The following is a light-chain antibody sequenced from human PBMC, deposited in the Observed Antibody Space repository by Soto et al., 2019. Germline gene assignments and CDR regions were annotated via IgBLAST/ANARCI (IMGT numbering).Light chain of an antibody. CDR1: QTVSRN. V-gene: IGKV3-11*01. CDR2: DAS. J-gene: IGKJ5*01. CDR3: QQRSNWPPSIT. Sequence: EVVMTQSPATLSVSPGERATLSCRAIQTVSRNLAWYQQKPGQAPRLLIYDASNRATGIPARFSGSGSGTDFTLTISSLEPEDFAVYYCQQRSNWPPSITFGQGTRLEIK.